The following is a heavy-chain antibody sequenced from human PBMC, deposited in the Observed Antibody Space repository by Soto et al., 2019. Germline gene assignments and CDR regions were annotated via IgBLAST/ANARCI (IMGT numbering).Heavy chain of an antibody. CDR2: IYYSGST. D-gene: IGHD5-18*01. CDR3: ARRGYSYGPPFDY. CDR1: GGSISSSSYY. Sequence: SETLSLTCTVSGGSISSSSYYWGWIRQPPGKGLEWIGSIYYSGSTYYNPSLKSRVTISVDTSKNQFSLKLSSVTAADTAVYYCARRGYSYGPPFDYWGQGTLVTVSS. J-gene: IGHJ4*02. V-gene: IGHV4-39*01.